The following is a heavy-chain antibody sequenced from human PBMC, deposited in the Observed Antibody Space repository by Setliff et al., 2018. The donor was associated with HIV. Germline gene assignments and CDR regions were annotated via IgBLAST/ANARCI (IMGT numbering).Heavy chain of an antibody. CDR3: ARGIDILVKMGIYYHYMDV. CDR1: GYTLTELS. Sequence: ASVKVSCKISGYTLTELSIHWVRQAPGKGLEWMANFDPEDGETFYARKFEGRVTMTWDPSTGIVYMELNSLRADDTAVYYCARGIDILVKMGIYYHYMDVLGKGTTVTVSS. D-gene: IGHD2-15*01. CDR2: FDPEDGET. V-gene: IGHV1-24*01. J-gene: IGHJ6*03.